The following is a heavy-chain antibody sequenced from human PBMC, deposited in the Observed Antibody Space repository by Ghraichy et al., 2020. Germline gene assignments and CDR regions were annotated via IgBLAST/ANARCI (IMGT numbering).Heavy chain of an antibody. Sequence: SVKVSCKASGGTFSSYAISWVRQAPGQGLEWMGGIIPIFGTANYAQKFQGRVTITADESTSTAYMELSSLRSEDTAVYYCARDQSGSYTRLLPSYYFDYWGQGTLVTVSS. CDR1: GGTFSSYA. D-gene: IGHD1-26*01. CDR2: IIPIFGTA. J-gene: IGHJ4*02. V-gene: IGHV1-69*13. CDR3: ARDQSGSYTRLLPSYYFDY.